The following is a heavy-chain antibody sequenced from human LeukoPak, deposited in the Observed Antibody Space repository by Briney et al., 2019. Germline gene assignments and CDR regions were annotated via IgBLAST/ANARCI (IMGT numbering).Heavy chain of an antibody. CDR2: IYYSGST. J-gene: IGHJ4*02. V-gene: IGHV4-39*01. Sequence: ASETLSLTCTVSGGSISSSSYYWGWIRQPPGKGLEWIGSIYYSGSTYYNPSLKSRVTISVDTSKNQFSLKLSSVTAADTAVYYCARGRGSSGWYPTDYFDYWGQGTLVTVSS. D-gene: IGHD6-19*01. CDR3: ARGRGSSGWYPTDYFDY. CDR1: GGSISSSSYY.